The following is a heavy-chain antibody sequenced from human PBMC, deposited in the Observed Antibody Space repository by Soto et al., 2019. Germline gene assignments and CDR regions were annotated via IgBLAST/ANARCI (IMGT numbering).Heavy chain of an antibody. Sequence: PGGSLRLSCAASVFTFSSYEMNWVRQAPGKGLEWVSYISSSGSTIYYADSVKGRFTISRDNAKNSLYLQMDSLRAEDTAVYYCARQDYGDYEGCFDYWGQGTLVTVSS. CDR2: ISSSGSTI. V-gene: IGHV3-48*03. CDR1: VFTFSSYE. CDR3: ARQDYGDYEGCFDY. D-gene: IGHD4-17*01. J-gene: IGHJ4*02.